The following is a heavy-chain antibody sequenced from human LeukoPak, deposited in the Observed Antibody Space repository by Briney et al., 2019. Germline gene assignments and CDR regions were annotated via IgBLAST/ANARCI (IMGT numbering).Heavy chain of an antibody. Sequence: GGSLRLSCAASGFTFSSYAMSWVRQAPGKGQEWVSAISGSGGSTYYADSVKGRFTISRDNSKNTLYLQMNSLRAEDTAVYYCARDPANPLWFGGLRPWGQGTLVTVSS. CDR3: ARDPANPLWFGGLRP. J-gene: IGHJ5*02. CDR1: GFTFSSYA. D-gene: IGHD3-10*01. V-gene: IGHV3-23*01. CDR2: ISGSGGST.